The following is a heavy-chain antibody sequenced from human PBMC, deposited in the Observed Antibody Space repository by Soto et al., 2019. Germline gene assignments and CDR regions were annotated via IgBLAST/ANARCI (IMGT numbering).Heavy chain of an antibody. D-gene: IGHD3-10*01. CDR3: ARDSPRKIRGGSTYYYYYGMDV. CDR1: GGTFSSYA. CDR2: IIPILGIA. J-gene: IGHJ6*02. V-gene: IGHV1-69*04. Sequence: ASVKVSCKASGGTFSSYAISWVRQAPGQGLEWMGRIIPILGIANYAQKFQGRVTITADKSTSTAYMELSSLGSEDTAVYYCARDSPRKIRGGSTYYYYYGMDVWGQGTTVTVSS.